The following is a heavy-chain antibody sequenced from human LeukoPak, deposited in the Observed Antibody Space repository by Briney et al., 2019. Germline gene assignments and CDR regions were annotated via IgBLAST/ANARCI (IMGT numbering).Heavy chain of an antibody. V-gene: IGHV4-59*08. CDR2: IYYSGST. Sequence: PSETLSLTCTVSGGSISSYYWSWIRQPPGKGLQWIGYIYYSGSTDYNPSLKSRDTMSIDTSKNQFSLRLSSVTAADTAVYYCARRPGEYGGNDFDYWGQGTLVTVSS. D-gene: IGHD4/OR15-4a*01. J-gene: IGHJ4*02. CDR3: ARRPGEYGGNDFDY. CDR1: GGSISSYY.